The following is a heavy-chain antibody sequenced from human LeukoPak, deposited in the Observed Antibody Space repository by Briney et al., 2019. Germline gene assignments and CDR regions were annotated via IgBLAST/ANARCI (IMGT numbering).Heavy chain of an antibody. CDR3: ARKLLLRWYFDL. Sequence: GGSLRLSCAASGFTVSSNYMSWVRQAPGKGLEWVSVIYNSGRTYYADSVKGRFTISRDNSKNTLYLQMNSLRAEDTAVYYCARKLLLRWYFDLWGRGTLVTVSS. CDR1: GFTVSSNY. J-gene: IGHJ2*01. CDR2: IYNSGRT. D-gene: IGHD2-21*02. V-gene: IGHV3-66*01.